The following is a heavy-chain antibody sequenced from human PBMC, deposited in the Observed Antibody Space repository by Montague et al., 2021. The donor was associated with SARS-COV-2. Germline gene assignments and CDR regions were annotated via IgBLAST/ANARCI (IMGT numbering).Heavy chain of an antibody. D-gene: IGHD3-10*01. Sequence: SLRLSCPASGFTFSGSAMHWVRQASGKGLEWIGRIRSKANNFATAYAASVKGRFIISRDDSKNTAYLQMNSLKTEDTAIYYCSKQWNSGSSYWGQGTLVTVSS. CDR1: GFTFSGSA. CDR2: IRSKANNFAT. J-gene: IGHJ4*02. V-gene: IGHV3-73*01. CDR3: SKQWNSGSSY.